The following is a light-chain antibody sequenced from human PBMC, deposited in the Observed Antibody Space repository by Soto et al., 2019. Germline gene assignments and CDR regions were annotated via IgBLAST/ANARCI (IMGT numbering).Light chain of an antibody. CDR1: HTVTSNY. V-gene: IGKV3-20*01. Sequence: EIVLTQSPDTLSLSPGERATLSCRASHTVTSNYLAWYQQKPGQAPRLLIYGASSRATDILDRFSGSGSGTDFTRTISRLETEDFAVYYFQQYGGSPRTFGQGTKVEIK. J-gene: IGKJ1*01. CDR3: QQYGGSPRT. CDR2: GAS.